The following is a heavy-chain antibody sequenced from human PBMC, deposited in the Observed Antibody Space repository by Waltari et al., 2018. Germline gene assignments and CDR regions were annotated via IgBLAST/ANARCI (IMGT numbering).Heavy chain of an antibody. CDR1: GGSFSVYY. J-gene: IGHJ6*02. V-gene: IGHV4-34*01. Sequence: QVQLQQWGPGLLRPSEPLSLPCAFTGGSFSVYYWGWIRQPPGKGLEWIGEIDHSGRANYIPSLRSRLTISLDTSRNYLSLNLKSLTAADTAVYYCARGPYCSDGICYLRYYYGMDVWGQGTAVTVSS. CDR2: IDHSGRA. D-gene: IGHD2-8*01. CDR3: ARGPYCSDGICYLRYYYGMDV.